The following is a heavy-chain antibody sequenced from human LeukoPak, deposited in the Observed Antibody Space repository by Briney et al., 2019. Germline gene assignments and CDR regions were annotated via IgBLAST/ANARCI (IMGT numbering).Heavy chain of an antibody. D-gene: IGHD3-10*01. V-gene: IGHV1-8*01. Sequence: ASVKVSCKASGYTFTSYDINWVRQATGQGLEWMGWMNPNSGNTGYAQKFQGRVTMTRSTSISTAYMELSSLRSEDTAVYYCARGLITMVRGVRSYYMDVWGKGTTVTISS. CDR1: GYTFTSYD. CDR3: ARGLITMVRGVRSYYMDV. CDR2: MNPNSGNT. J-gene: IGHJ6*03.